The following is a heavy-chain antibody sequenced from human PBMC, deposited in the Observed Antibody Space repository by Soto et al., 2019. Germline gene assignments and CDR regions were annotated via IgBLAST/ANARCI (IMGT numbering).Heavy chain of an antibody. D-gene: IGHD2-2*02. CDR1: GFTFNSHE. Sequence: EVQLVESGGGLVQPGGSLTLWCAGSGFTFNSHEMTWVRQAPGKGLEWISSISSSGGSIYYADSVKGRFTVSRDNAKNSLYLQMHSLRAEDTAAYYCARSWGLYCSSSRCYSPWFDPWGRGTLVTVSS. V-gene: IGHV3-48*03. CDR3: ARSWGLYCSSSRCYSPWFDP. J-gene: IGHJ5*02. CDR2: ISSSGGSI.